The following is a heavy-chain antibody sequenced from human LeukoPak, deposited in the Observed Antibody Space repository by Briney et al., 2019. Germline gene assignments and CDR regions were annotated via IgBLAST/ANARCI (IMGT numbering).Heavy chain of an antibody. Sequence: GGSLRLSCAASGFTFSSYAMHWVRQAPGKGLEYVSAISSNGGSTYYANSVKGRFTISRDNSKNTLYLQMGSLRAEDMAVYYCARDAIPLDCSGGSCYSEDYYYYMDVWGKGTTVIVSS. D-gene: IGHD2-15*01. J-gene: IGHJ6*03. CDR1: GFTFSSYA. CDR2: ISSNGGST. CDR3: ARDAIPLDCSGGSCYSEDYYYYMDV. V-gene: IGHV3-64*01.